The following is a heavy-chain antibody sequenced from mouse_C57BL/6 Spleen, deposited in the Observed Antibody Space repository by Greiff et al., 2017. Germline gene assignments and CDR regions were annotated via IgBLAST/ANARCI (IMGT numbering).Heavy chain of an antibody. CDR2: INPNNGGT. V-gene: IGHV1-26*01. Sequence: VQLQQSGPELVKPGASVKISCKASGYTFTDYYMNWVKQSHGKSLEWIGDINPNNGGTSYNQKFKGKATLTVDKSSSTAYMELRSLTSEDSAVYYCASPRYYYGSSYSYWYFDVWGTGTTVTVSS. CDR1: GYTFTDYY. D-gene: IGHD1-1*01. CDR3: ASPRYYYGSSYSYWYFDV. J-gene: IGHJ1*03.